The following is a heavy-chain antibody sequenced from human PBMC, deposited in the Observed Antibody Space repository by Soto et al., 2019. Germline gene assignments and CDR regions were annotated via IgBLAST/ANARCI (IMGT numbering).Heavy chain of an antibody. CDR3: ARDYMVRGVMRWFDP. J-gene: IGHJ5*02. D-gene: IGHD3-10*01. CDR2: IYHSGST. CDR1: GGSISSSNW. Sequence: QVQLQESGPGLVKPSGTLSLTCAVSGGSISSSNWWSWVRQPPGKGLEWIGEIYHSGSTNYNPSLKSRVTISVDKSKNQFSLKLRSVPAADTAVYYCARDYMVRGVMRWFDPWGQGTLVTVSS. V-gene: IGHV4-4*02.